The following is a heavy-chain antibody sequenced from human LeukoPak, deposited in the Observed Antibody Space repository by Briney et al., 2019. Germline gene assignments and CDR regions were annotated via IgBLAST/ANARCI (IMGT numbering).Heavy chain of an antibody. CDR3: ASCSVAGGVFDY. Sequence: ASVKVSCKASGYTFTSYGISWVRQAPGQGLGWMGWISAYNGNTNYAQKLQGRVTMTTDTSTSTAYMELRSLRSDDTAVYYCASCSVAGGVFDYWGQGTLVTVSS. CDR2: ISAYNGNT. V-gene: IGHV1-18*01. D-gene: IGHD6-19*01. CDR1: GYTFTSYG. J-gene: IGHJ4*02.